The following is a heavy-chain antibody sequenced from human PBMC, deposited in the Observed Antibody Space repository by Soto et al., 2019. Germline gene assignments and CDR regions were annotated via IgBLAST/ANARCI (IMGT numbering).Heavy chain of an antibody. CDR2: IIPIFGTA. Sequence: GASVKVSCKASGGTFSSYAISWVRQAPGQGLEWMGGIIPIFGTANYAQKFQGRVTITADESTSTAYMELSSLRSEDTAVYYCARQPRGYCSSTSCYKVFYYYGMDVWGQGTTVTVSS. CDR3: ARQPRGYCSSTSCYKVFYYYGMDV. J-gene: IGHJ6*02. CDR1: GGTFSSYA. D-gene: IGHD2-2*02. V-gene: IGHV1-69*13.